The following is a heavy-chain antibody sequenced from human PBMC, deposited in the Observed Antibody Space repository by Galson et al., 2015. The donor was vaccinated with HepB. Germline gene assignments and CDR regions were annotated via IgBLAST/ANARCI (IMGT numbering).Heavy chain of an antibody. J-gene: IGHJ4*02. V-gene: IGHV3-23*01. CDR3: AKDQSDYVWGSYRDGSDY. D-gene: IGHD3-16*02. CDR1: GFTFSNYA. Sequence: SLRLSCAASGFTFSNYAMSWVRQAPGKGLEWISVISNSGDTTYYAASERGRFTISRDNPKNTLYLQMTGLRAEDTAVYYCAKDQSDYVWGSYRDGSDYWGQGTLVTVSS. CDR2: ISNSGDTT.